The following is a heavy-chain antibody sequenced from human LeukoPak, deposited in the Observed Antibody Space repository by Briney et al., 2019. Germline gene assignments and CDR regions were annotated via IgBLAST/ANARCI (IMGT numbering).Heavy chain of an antibody. Sequence: SETLSLTCTVSGGSISSSSYYWGWIRQPPGKGLEWIGGIYYTGHTYYNPSLKGRVTISVDTSNNQFSLKLSSVTAADTAVYYCARDSSGYDFWGQGTLVTVSS. CDR2: IYYTGHT. J-gene: IGHJ4*02. CDR1: GGSISSSSYY. CDR3: ARDSSGYDF. D-gene: IGHD3-22*01. V-gene: IGHV4-39*07.